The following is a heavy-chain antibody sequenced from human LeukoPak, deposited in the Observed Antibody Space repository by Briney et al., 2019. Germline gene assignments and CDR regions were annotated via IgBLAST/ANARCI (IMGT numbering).Heavy chain of an antibody. V-gene: IGHV3-21*01. CDR3: ARAVPSSGWYGGDAFDI. D-gene: IGHD6-19*01. J-gene: IGHJ3*02. CDR1: GFTFSSYS. CDR2: NSSSSSYI. Sequence: GGSLRLSCAASGFTFSSYSMNWVRQAPGKGLEWVSSNSSSSSYIYYADSVKGRFTISRDNAKNSLYLQMNSLRAEDTAVYYCARAVPSSGWYGGDAFDIWGQGTMVTVSS.